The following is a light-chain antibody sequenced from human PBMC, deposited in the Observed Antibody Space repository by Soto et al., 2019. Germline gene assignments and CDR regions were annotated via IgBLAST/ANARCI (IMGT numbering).Light chain of an antibody. J-gene: IGLJ2*01. CDR3: SSYTSSSTLV. CDR1: SSDVGGYNY. CDR2: EVS. V-gene: IGLV2-14*01. Sequence: QSVLTQPATVSGSPGQSITISCTGTSSDVGGYNYVSWYQQHPGKAPKVVIYEVSNRPSWISNRFSGSKSGNTASLTISGLQAEDEAAYYCSSYTSSSTLVFGGGTKLTVL.